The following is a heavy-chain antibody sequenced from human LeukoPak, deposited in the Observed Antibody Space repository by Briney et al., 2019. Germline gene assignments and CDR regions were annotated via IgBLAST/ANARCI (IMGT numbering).Heavy chain of an antibody. J-gene: IGHJ4*02. Sequence: KPSETLSLTCTVSGGSISTYYWSWIRQPPGKGLEWTGYIYTTESTNYNPSLESRVTISVDTSKNQFSLMLSSVTAADTAFYYCARRRTTGTTGYFDYWGQGILVTVSS. V-gene: IGHV4-4*09. D-gene: IGHD1-1*01. CDR1: GGSISTYY. CDR2: IYTTEST. CDR3: ARRRTTGTTGYFDY.